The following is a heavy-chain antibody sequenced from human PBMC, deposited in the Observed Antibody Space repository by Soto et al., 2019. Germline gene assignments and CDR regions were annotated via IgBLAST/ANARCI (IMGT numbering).Heavy chain of an antibody. CDR1: GGSITSSDW. V-gene: IGHV4-4*02. CDR2: TSHRGST. CDR3: ARDGHTSGWS. J-gene: IGHJ5*02. D-gene: IGHD6-19*01. Sequence: QVQLQESGPGLVKPSETLSLTCAVSGGSITSSDWWSWVRQPPGKGLEWIGETSHRGSTTYNPSLKSRVTISVDKSKNQFALKLSSVTAADTAVYYCARDGHTSGWSWGQGTLVTVSS.